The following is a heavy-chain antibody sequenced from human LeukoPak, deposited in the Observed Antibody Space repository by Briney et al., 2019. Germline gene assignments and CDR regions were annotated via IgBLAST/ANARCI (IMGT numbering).Heavy chain of an antibody. CDR3: AKVDPPIAVGAPGDAFDL. Sequence: ASAKVSCKASGYSFSTFGITWVRQAPGQGLEGMGWISPYDDSTAYGQKFEGRVTMTRDTSTNTAYMELRSLTSDDTALYYCAKVDPPIAVGAPGDAFDLWGQGTMVIVSS. V-gene: IGHV1-18*01. CDR2: ISPYDDST. J-gene: IGHJ3*01. D-gene: IGHD6-19*01. CDR1: GYSFSTFG.